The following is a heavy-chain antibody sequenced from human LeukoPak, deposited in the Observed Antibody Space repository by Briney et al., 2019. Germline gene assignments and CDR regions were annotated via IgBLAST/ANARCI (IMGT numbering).Heavy chain of an antibody. CDR2: IKEDESAK. D-gene: IGHD1-26*01. CDR1: GFTFRGYW. CDR3: ARDVGGSVDY. J-gene: IGHJ4*02. Sequence: GGSLRLSCAASGFTFRGYWMRWVRQAPGKGLEWVANIKEDESAKHQADSVKGRFTISRDNAQNSVYLQMNSLRGEDTAVYYCARDVGGSVDYWGQGTLVTVSS. V-gene: IGHV3-7*01.